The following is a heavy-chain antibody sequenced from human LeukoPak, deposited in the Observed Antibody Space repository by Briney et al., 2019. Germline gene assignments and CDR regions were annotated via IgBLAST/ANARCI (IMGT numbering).Heavy chain of an antibody. D-gene: IGHD6-6*01. CDR2: IYPGDSDT. V-gene: IGHV5-51*01. J-gene: IGHJ4*02. Sequence: GESLKISCKGSGYTFTTYWIVWVRQMPGKGLEWMGIIYPGDSDTRYSPSFQGQVTISADNSTTTAYLQWSSLKASDTAMYYCARSAAARRGLYFDYWGQGTLVTISS. CDR3: ARSAAARRGLYFDY. CDR1: GYTFTTYW.